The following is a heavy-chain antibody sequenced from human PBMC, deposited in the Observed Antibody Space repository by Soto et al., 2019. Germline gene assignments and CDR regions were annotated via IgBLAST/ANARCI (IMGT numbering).Heavy chain of an antibody. J-gene: IGHJ6*02. CDR1: GVTFRNYG. CDR3: ARGCGSTSCYGSYYYGMDV. D-gene: IGHD2-2*01. Sequence: GGSLRLSCAASGVTFRNYGMSWVRQAPGKGLEWVSVIYSGGSTYYADSVKGRFTTSRDNSKNTLYLQMNSLRAEDTAVYYCARGCGSTSCYGSYYYGMDVWGQGTTVTVSS. CDR2: IYSGGST. V-gene: IGHV3-66*01.